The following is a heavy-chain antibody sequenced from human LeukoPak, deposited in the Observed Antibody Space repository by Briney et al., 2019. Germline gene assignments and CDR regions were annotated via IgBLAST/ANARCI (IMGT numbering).Heavy chain of an antibody. Sequence: GASVKVSCKASGYTFTSYGISWVRQAPGQGLEWMGWISAYNGNTNYAQKLQGRVTMTTDTSTSTAYMELRSLRSDDTAVYYCVTWIVVPPSPPGLIAFDIWGQGTMVTVSS. CDR1: GYTFTSYG. CDR3: VTWIVVPPSPPGLIAFDI. D-gene: IGHD2-2*01. V-gene: IGHV1-18*01. CDR2: ISAYNGNT. J-gene: IGHJ3*02.